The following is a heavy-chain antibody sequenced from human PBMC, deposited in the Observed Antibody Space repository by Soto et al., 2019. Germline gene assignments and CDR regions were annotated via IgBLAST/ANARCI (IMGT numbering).Heavy chain of an antibody. D-gene: IGHD6-13*01. J-gene: IGHJ4*02. V-gene: IGHV4-4*02. CDR2: IYHSGST. CDR3: ARVFVAAAEHMFDY. CDR1: GGSISSSNW. Sequence: QVQLQESGPGLVKPSGTLSLTCAVSGGSISSSNWWSWVRQPPGKGLEWIGEIYHSGSTNYKPSHHSRVTISLDKSRNQFSLKLSSVTDAATAVYYCARVFVAAAEHMFDYWGQGTLVTVSS.